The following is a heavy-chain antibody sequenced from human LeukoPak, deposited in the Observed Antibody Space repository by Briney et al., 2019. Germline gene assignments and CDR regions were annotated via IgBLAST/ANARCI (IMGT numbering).Heavy chain of an antibody. CDR1: GGSISSGGYS. D-gene: IGHD3-10*01. CDR3: ARGVELWFGVDAFDI. V-gene: IGHV4-30-2*01. CDR2: IYHSGST. J-gene: IGHJ3*02. Sequence: SETLSLTCAVSGGSISSGGYSWRWIRQPPGKGLEWIGYIYHSGSTFYNRSRKSRVTISVDGSKNQFSLKLSSVSAADTAVYYCARGVELWFGVDAFDIWVQGTMVAVSS.